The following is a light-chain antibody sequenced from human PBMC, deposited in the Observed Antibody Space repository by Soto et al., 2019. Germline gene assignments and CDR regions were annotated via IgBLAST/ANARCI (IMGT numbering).Light chain of an antibody. V-gene: IGKV3-15*01. Sequence: EIVMTQSPATLSVSPGERATLSCRASQSVSSNLAWYQQKPGQAPRLLIYGASTRATGIPARFSGSGSGTEFTLTISSLQSEDFAVYYCQQYNNWPPGTSFGGGTKVEIK. CDR2: GAS. CDR1: QSVSSN. CDR3: QQYNNWPPGTS. J-gene: IGKJ4*01.